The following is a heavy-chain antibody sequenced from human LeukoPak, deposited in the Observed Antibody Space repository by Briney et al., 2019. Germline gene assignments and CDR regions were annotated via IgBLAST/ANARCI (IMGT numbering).Heavy chain of an antibody. J-gene: IGHJ3*02. V-gene: IGHV3-33*01. CDR1: GFTFSTYA. CDR2: IWHDGTTK. D-gene: IGHD3-22*01. Sequence: GKSLRLSCAASGFTFSTYAMHWVRQAPGKALECMAIIWHDGTTKYYAHSVKGRSTISRDNSKNTLFLQMNSLRAEDTAVYYCARVNYDTSAFDAFDIWGQGTMVTVSS. CDR3: ARVNYDTSAFDAFDI.